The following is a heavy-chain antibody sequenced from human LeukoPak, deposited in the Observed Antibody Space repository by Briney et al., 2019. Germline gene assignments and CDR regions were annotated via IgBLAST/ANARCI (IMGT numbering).Heavy chain of an antibody. D-gene: IGHD5-24*01. V-gene: IGHV3-21*04. CDR3: ARDSVPGRRDGYAFDY. CDR2: ISSSSNYI. Sequence: GGSLRLSCAASGFTFSSYSMNWVRQAPGKGLEWVSSISSSSNYIYYADSVKGRFTISRDNAKNSLYLQMNSLRSEDTAVYYCARDSVPGRRDGYAFDYWGQGTLVTVSS. J-gene: IGHJ4*02. CDR1: GFTFSSYS.